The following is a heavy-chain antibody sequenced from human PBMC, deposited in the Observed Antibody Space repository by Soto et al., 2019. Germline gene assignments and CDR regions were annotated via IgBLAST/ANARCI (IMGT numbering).Heavy chain of an antibody. Sequence: GGSLRLSCAASGFTFSSYAMSWVRQAPGKGLEWVSAISGSGGSTYYADSVKGRFTISRDNSKNTLYLQMNSLRAEDTAVYYCAKDRSITMIVVVISIDYWGQGTLVTVSS. CDR1: GFTFSSYA. J-gene: IGHJ4*02. CDR2: ISGSGGST. CDR3: AKDRSITMIVVVISIDY. D-gene: IGHD3-22*01. V-gene: IGHV3-23*01.